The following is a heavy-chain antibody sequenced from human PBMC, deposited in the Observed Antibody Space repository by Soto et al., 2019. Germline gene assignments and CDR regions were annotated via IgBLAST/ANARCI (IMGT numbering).Heavy chain of an antibody. CDR3: ARPYCGTNSCHNWFDP. V-gene: IGHV1-2*02. D-gene: IGHD2-21*01. J-gene: IGHJ5*02. Sequence: EASVKVSCKASGYIFTDYYIHWMRQAPGQGLERMGWINPNSGGTNYAQKFQGRVSMTTDTFSNTAYMELSSLRSDDTAVYYCARPYCGTNSCHNWFDPWGQGTLVTVSS. CDR1: GYIFTDYY. CDR2: INPNSGGT.